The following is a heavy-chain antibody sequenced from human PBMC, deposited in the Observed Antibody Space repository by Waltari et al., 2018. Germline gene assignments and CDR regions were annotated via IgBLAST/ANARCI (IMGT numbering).Heavy chain of an antibody. J-gene: IGHJ4*02. CDR3: ARDQDWAFDY. Sequence: EVQLVESGGGLVQPGGSLKLSCAASGFTVRRYCKNRVRQAPGKGLEWVSHIGPGGSNIGYADSVKGRITISRDNAQNSLYLIINSLTDEDTAVYYCARDQDWAFDYWGRGTLVTVSS. D-gene: IGHD2-21*01. CDR2: IGPGGSNI. V-gene: IGHV3-48*02. CDR1: GFTVRRYC.